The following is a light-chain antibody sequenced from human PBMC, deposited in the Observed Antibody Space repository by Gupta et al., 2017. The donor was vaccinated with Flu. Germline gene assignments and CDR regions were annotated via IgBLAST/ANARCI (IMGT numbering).Light chain of an antibody. CDR1: SLRSYY. Sequence: SSALTQYPAVSVALGQTVRITCQGDSLRSYYASWYPQKPGQAPVLVIYGKNNRTSGIPDRFSGSSSGNTASLTITGAQAEDEADYYCNSRDSSGNRNVVFGGGTKLTVL. J-gene: IGLJ2*01. CDR2: GKN. CDR3: NSRDSSGNRNVV. V-gene: IGLV3-19*01.